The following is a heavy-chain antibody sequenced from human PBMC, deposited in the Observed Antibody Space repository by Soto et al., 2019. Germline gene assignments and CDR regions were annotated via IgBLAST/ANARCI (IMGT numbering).Heavy chain of an antibody. CDR2: IWYDGDKK. J-gene: IGHJ6*02. CDR3: ARVSGVGAIYGASLVF. V-gene: IGHV3-33*01. CDR1: GFTFSNYG. Sequence: PGGSLRLSCAASGFTFSNYGMHWVRQPPGKGLEWVAIIWYDGDKKYYADSVKGRFTISRDNSKNTLYLQMNSLRGEDTAVYYCARVSGVGAIYGASLVFWGQGTTVTGSS. D-gene: IGHD1-26*01.